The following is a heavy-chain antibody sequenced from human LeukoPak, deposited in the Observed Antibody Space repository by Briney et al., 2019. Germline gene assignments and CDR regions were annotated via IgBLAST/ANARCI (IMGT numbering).Heavy chain of an antibody. CDR2: IIPIFGTA. D-gene: IGHD5-18*01. CDR1: GGTFISYA. J-gene: IGHJ4*02. CDR3: ASSLGKGYSYGYFDY. V-gene: IGHV1-69*05. Sequence: SVKVSCKASGGTFISYAISWVRQAPGQGLEWMGRIIPIFGTANYAQKFQGRVTITTDESTSTAYMELSSLRSEDTAVYYCASSLGKGYSYGYFDYWGQGTPVTVSS.